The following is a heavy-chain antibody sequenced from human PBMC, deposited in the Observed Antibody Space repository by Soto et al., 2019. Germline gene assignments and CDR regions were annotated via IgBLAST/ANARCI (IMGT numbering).Heavy chain of an antibody. CDR3: ASHPWDSSGYWYYFDY. Sequence: EVQLVESGGGLVKPGGSLRLSCAASGFTFSSYSMNWVRQAPGKGLEWVSSISSSSSYIYYADSVKGRLTISRDNAKNSLYLQMNSLRAEDTAVYYCASHPWDSSGYWYYFDYWGQGTLVTVSS. CDR2: ISSSSSYI. J-gene: IGHJ4*02. V-gene: IGHV3-21*01. D-gene: IGHD3-22*01. CDR1: GFTFSSYS.